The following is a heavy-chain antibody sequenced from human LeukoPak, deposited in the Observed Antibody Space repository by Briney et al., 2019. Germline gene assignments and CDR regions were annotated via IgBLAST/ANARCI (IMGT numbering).Heavy chain of an antibody. CDR3: SRTTGDSAIIAAH. V-gene: IGHV4-39*01. Sequence: SETLSLTCTVSGGSISGSCCYWGWIRQTPGKDLGWIGSTSYSGSTHYNPSFKSRVTVSVDTSKNQFFLNLSSVTAADTAVYYCSRTTGDSAIIAAHWGQGTLVTVSS. J-gene: IGHJ4*02. D-gene: IGHD3-16*01. CDR1: GGSISGSCCY. CDR2: TSYSGST.